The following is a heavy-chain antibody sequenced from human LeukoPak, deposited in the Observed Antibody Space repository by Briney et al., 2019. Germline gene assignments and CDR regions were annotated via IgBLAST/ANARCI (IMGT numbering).Heavy chain of an antibody. D-gene: IGHD1-26*01. CDR2: ISGSWGST. Sequence: PGGTLRLSCAASGFTFYSYALRWGPQAPGKGLGGGLGISGSWGSTYYADSVKGRFTISRDNSKNTLYLQMNSLRAEDTAVYYCAKVGATRYYYYYYMDVWGKGTTVTVSS. CDR1: GFTFYSYA. CDR3: AKVGATRYYYYYYMDV. J-gene: IGHJ6*03. V-gene: IGHV3-23*01.